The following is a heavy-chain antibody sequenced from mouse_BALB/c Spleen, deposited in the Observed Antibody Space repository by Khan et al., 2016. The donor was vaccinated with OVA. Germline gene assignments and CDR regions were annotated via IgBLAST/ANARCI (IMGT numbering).Heavy chain of an antibody. Sequence: QIQLVQSGPELKKPGETVKISCKASGYTFTNHGMNWVRQAPGKGLKWMGWIKTSTGEPTYADDFRGRFAFSLETSASSAYLHINKFKDEDTATYFCARVGYSGTMDYWGQGTSVTVSS. V-gene: IGHV9-3-1*01. CDR1: GYTFTNHG. CDR2: IKTSTGEP. CDR3: ARVGYSGTMDY. J-gene: IGHJ4*01.